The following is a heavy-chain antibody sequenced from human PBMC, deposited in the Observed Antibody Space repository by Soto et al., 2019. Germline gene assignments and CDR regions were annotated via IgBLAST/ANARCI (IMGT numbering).Heavy chain of an antibody. CDR2: IGTAGDT. D-gene: IGHD2-15*01. V-gene: IGHV3-13*01. Sequence: ESGGGLVQPGGSLRLSCAASGFTFSSYDMHWVRQATGKGLEWVSAIGTAGDTYYPGSVKGRFTISRENAKNSLYLQMNSLRAGDTAVYYCARDQRRYCSGGSCYYYGMDVWGQGTTVTVSS. J-gene: IGHJ6*02. CDR3: ARDQRRYCSGGSCYYYGMDV. CDR1: GFTFSSYD.